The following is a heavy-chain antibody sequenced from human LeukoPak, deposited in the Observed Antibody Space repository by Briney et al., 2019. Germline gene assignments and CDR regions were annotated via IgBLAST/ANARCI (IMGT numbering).Heavy chain of an antibody. V-gene: IGHV4-34*01. CDR2: INHSGST. D-gene: IGHD3-3*01. J-gene: IGHJ4*02. CDR1: GGSFSGYY. CDR3: ARGRFDFWPSYFDY. Sequence: PSETLSLTCAVYGGSFSGYYWSWIRQPPGKGLEWIGEINHSGSTNYNPSLKSRVTISVDTSKNQFSLKLSSVTAADTAVYYCARGRFDFWPSYFDYWGQGTLVTVSS.